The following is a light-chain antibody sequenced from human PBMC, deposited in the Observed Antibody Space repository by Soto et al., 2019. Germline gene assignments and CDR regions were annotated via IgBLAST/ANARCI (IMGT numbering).Light chain of an antibody. CDR1: QTVRNNY. Sequence: EIVLTQSPGTLSLSPGEGATLSCRASQTVRNNYLAWYQQKPGQAPRLLIYDASSRATGIPDRFSGGGSGTDFTLTISRLEPEDFAIYYCQQRSKMPLTFGHGTKVDIK. CDR2: DAS. J-gene: IGKJ1*01. CDR3: QQRSKMPLT. V-gene: IGKV3D-20*02.